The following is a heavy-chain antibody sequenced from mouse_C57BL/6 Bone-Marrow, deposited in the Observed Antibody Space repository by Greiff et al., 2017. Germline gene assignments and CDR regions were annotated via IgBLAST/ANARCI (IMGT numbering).Heavy chain of an antibody. D-gene: IGHD1-1*01. V-gene: IGHV14-4*01. CDR3: TNITTVVATRWYFDV. CDR1: GFNIKDAY. J-gene: IGHJ1*03. Sequence: VQLQQSGAELVRPGASVKLSCTASGFNIKDAYMHWVKQRPEQGLEWIGWIDPENGVTEYASKFQGKATITANTSSNTAYLQLSSRTSEDTAVYYCTNITTVVATRWYFDVWGTGTTVTVSS. CDR2: IDPENGVT.